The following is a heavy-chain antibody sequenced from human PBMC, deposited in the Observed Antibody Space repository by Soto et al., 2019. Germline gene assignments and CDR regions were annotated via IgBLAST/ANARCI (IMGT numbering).Heavy chain of an antibody. J-gene: IGHJ4*02. CDR1: GGSISSGGYY. CDR2: IYYSGST. Sequence: SETLSLTCTVSGGSISSGGYYWSWIRQHPGKGLEWIGYIYYSGSTYYNPSLKSRVTISVDTSKNQFSLKLSSVTAADTAVYYCARGGDSGYARFDYWGQGTLVTVSS. V-gene: IGHV4-31*03. D-gene: IGHD5-12*01. CDR3: ARGGDSGYARFDY.